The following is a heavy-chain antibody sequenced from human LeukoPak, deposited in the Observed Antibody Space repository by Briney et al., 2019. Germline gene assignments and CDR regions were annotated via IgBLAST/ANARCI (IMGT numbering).Heavy chain of an antibody. CDR1: GFTFGNFG. CDR2: ITGSSTWT. Sequence: GGSLRLSCEASGFTFGNFGMTWVRQAPGKGLQWVSGITGSSTWTYYAASVKGRFTVSRDNSQNTLHLQMNSLRADDTAVYYCARELVSSGTGYFDHWARGTLVTVSS. CDR3: ARELVSSGTGYFDH. V-gene: IGHV3-23*01. J-gene: IGHJ2*01. D-gene: IGHD3-10*01.